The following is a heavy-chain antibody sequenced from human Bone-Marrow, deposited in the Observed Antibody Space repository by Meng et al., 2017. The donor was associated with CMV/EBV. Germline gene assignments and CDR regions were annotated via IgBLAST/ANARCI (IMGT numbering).Heavy chain of an antibody. Sequence: SETLSLTCTVPGGSISNYYWSWIRQPPGKGLEWIGYMYNSGSTNYNPSLKSRVTTSVDTSKNQFSLKLSSVTAADTAVYYCARVRGYCSTTSCHSFMDVWGQGTTVTVSS. D-gene: IGHD2-2*01. CDR1: GGSISNYY. V-gene: IGHV4-59*01. CDR3: ARVRGYCSTTSCHSFMDV. J-gene: IGHJ6*02. CDR2: MYNSGST.